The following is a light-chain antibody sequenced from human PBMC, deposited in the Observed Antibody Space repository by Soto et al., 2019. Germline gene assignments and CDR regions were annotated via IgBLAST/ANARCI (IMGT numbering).Light chain of an antibody. J-gene: IGKJ3*01. CDR3: QQYGSSLFT. Sequence: EIVLTQSPGTLSLSPGERATLSCRASQSVSSSYLAWYQQKPGQAPRLLIYAASSRATCIPDRSSGSGSGTDFTLTISRLEPEDFSVYYCQQYGSSLFTFGPGTKVDIK. V-gene: IGKV3-20*01. CDR1: QSVSSSY. CDR2: AAS.